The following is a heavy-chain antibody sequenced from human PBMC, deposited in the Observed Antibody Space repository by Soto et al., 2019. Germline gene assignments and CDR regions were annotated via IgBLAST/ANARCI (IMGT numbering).Heavy chain of an antibody. Sequence: SETLSLTCTVSGGCIGSFYWSWIRQPPGGTLEWIGYIYASGTTTYNPSLESRVTMSVDMPNNEFSLDLTSVTAADTAVYYCARSHSFDGSIYHYYFDFWGQGTLVTVSS. CDR3: ARSHSFDGSIYHYYFDF. J-gene: IGHJ4*02. CDR2: IYASGTT. V-gene: IGHV4-59*01. D-gene: IGHD3-3*02. CDR1: GGCIGSFY.